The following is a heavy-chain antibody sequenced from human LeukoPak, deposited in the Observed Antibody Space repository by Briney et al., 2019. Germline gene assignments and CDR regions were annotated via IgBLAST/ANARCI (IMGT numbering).Heavy chain of an antibody. D-gene: IGHD6-6*01. V-gene: IGHV1-69*04. Sequence: SVYLSCTASGGTFTSYTISWVRQAPGQGLEWMGRIIPILGIANYTQKFQGRVTITADKSTSTAYMELSSLRCEDTAVYYCAREYSSSPWAFDNWGEGALVTVSS. J-gene: IGHJ4*02. CDR1: GGTFTSYT. CDR3: AREYSSSPWAFDN. CDR2: IIPILGIA.